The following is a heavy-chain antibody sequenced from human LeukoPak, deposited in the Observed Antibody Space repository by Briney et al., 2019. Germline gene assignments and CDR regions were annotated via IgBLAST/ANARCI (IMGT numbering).Heavy chain of an antibody. J-gene: IGHJ6*03. CDR3: AGPDPSAPHYYYYYMDL. CDR1: GFTVSSNC. CDR2: IYSGGST. V-gene: IGHV3-66*02. Sequence: GGSLRLSCAASGFTVSSNCMSWVRQAPGKGLEWVSVIYSGGSTYYADSAKGRFTISRDNSKNTLFLHMNSLRAEDTAVYYCAGPDPSAPHYYYYYMDLWGKGTTVTVSS.